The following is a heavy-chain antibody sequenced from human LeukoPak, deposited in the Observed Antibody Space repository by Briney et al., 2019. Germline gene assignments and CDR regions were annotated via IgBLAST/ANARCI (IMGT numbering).Heavy chain of an antibody. D-gene: IGHD6-19*01. Sequence: MPSETLSLTCAVYGGSFSGYYWSWIRQPPGKGLEWIGEINHSGSTNYNPSLKSRVTISVDTSKNQFSLKLSSVTAADTAVYYCARGSKQWLVGGYFDYWGQGTLVTVSS. CDR2: INHSGST. CDR1: GGSFSGYY. J-gene: IGHJ4*02. CDR3: ARGSKQWLVGGYFDY. V-gene: IGHV4-34*01.